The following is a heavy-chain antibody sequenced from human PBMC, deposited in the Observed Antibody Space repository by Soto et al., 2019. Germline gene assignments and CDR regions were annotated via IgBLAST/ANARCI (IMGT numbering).Heavy chain of an antibody. J-gene: IGHJ6*03. CDR1: SGSISSSNW. Sequence: SETLSLTCAVSSGSISSSNWWSWVRQPPGKGLEWIGEIYHSGSTNYNPSLKSRVTISVDKSKNQFSLKLSSVTAADTAVYYCARASVVAAAGTNSHMDVWGKGTTVTVS. CDR2: IYHSGST. CDR3: ARASVVAAAGTNSHMDV. D-gene: IGHD6-13*01. V-gene: IGHV4-4*02.